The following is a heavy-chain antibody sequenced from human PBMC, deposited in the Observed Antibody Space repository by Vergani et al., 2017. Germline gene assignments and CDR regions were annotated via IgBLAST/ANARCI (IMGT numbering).Heavy chain of an antibody. J-gene: IGHJ4*02. D-gene: IGHD3-9*01. CDR1: GGSITSSSYY. V-gene: IGHV4-39*01. CDR3: ARTESFILRYFRWGF. Sequence: QLHLQESGPGLVKPSETLSLTCTVSGGSITSSSYYWGWIRQPPGKGLEWIGNIYHSGGAYYNPSLKGRVTISVDTSKNQFSLEVTSVTAADTAIYFCARTESFILRYFRWGFWGQGTLVTGSS. CDR2: IYHSGGA.